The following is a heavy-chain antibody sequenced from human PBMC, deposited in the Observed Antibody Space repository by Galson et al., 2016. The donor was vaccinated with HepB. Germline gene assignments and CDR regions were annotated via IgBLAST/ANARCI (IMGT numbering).Heavy chain of an antibody. CDR2: IIPIFGTP. J-gene: IGHJ6*02. V-gene: IGHV1-69*06. CDR3: ATTPGSYDFLSGYVDRYYYSGMDV. D-gene: IGHD3-3*01. Sequence: SVKVSCKASGGTVSNYAINWVRQAPGQGLEWMGGIIPIFGTPNYAQKFQGRVTFTADTSTTTAYMGLSSLRSEDTAVYYCATTPGSYDFLSGYVDRYYYSGMDVWGQGTPVTVSS. CDR1: GGTVSNYA.